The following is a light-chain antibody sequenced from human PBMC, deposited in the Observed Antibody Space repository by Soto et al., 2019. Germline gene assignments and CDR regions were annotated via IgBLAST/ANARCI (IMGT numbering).Light chain of an antibody. Sequence: EIVLTQSPGTLSLYPVESATLSCMASQSVTSSYIAWYQQKPGQAPRLLIYRASTRATGIPDRFSGSGSGTEFTLTISSLQSEDFAVYYCQQYNNWPPITFGQGTRLEIK. CDR1: QSVTSS. J-gene: IGKJ5*01. CDR3: QQYNNWPPIT. V-gene: IGKV3D-15*01. CDR2: RAS.